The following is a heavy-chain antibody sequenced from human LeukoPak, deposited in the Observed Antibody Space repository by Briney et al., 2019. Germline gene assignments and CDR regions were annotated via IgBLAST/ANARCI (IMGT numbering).Heavy chain of an antibody. J-gene: IGHJ4*02. D-gene: IGHD6-19*01. V-gene: IGHV3-23*01. Sequence: GGSLRLSCAASGFTFSNYAMRWVRQAPGKGLEWVSGISGSGDSTYYADSVKGRFTISRDNSKNTLYLQMNSLRAEDTAVYYCASRARRYSSGWYVDYWGQGTLVTVSS. CDR2: ISGSGDST. CDR1: GFTFSNYA. CDR3: ASRARRYSSGWYVDY.